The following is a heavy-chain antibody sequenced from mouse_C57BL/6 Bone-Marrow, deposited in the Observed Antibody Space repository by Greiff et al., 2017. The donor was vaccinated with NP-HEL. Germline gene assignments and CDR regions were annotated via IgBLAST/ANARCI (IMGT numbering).Heavy chain of an antibody. CDR1: GYAFTNYL. J-gene: IGHJ4*01. V-gene: IGHV1-54*01. Sequence: LVESGAELVRPGTSVKVSCKASGYAFTNYLIEWVKQRPGQGLEWIGVINPGSGGTNYNEKFKGKATLTADKSSSTAYMQLSSLTSEDSAVYFCARGTGRENAMDYWGQGTSVTVSS. CDR3: ARGTGRENAMDY. CDR2: INPGSGGT. D-gene: IGHD3-1*01.